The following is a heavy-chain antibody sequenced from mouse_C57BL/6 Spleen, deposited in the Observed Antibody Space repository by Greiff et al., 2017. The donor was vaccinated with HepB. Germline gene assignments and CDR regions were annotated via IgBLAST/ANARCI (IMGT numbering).Heavy chain of an antibody. CDR3: ATYERHWYFDV. CDR2: IRNKANGYTT. CDR1: GFTFTDYY. V-gene: IGHV7-3*01. J-gene: IGHJ1*03. Sequence: EVQRVESGGGLVQPGGSLSLSCAASGFTFTDYYMSWVRQPPGKALEWLGFIRNKANGYTTEYSASVKGRFTISRDNSQSILYLQMNALRAEDSATYYCATYERHWYFDVWGTGTTVTVSS.